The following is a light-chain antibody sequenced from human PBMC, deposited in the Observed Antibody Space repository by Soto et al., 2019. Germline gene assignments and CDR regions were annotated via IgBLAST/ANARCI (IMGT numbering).Light chain of an antibody. V-gene: IGLV2-14*01. CDR1: SSDVGGYNY. CDR3: SSYTNSNTLV. J-gene: IGLJ2*01. CDR2: DVS. Sequence: QSVLTQPASVSGSPGQSITISCTGTSSDVGGYNYVSWYQHHPGKAPKLMIYDVSNRPSGVSNRFSGSKSGNTASLTISGLQAEDEANYYCSSYTNSNTLVFGGGTKLTVL.